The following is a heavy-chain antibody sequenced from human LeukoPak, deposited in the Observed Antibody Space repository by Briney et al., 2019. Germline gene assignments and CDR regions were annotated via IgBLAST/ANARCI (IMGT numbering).Heavy chain of an antibody. D-gene: IGHD6-19*01. V-gene: IGHV3-21*01. CDR2: ISSSHI. J-gene: IGHJ4*02. Sequence: PGGSLRLSCAASGFTFSSYPMNWVRQAPGKGLEWVSSISSSHIYYTDSVQGRFTISRDNAKNSLYLQMNSLRAEDTAVYYCARRPSYSSANFDHWGQGTLVTVSS. CDR1: GFTFSSYP. CDR3: ARRPSYSSANFDH.